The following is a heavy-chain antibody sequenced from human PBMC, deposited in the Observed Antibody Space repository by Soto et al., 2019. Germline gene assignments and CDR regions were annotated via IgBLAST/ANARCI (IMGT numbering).Heavy chain of an antibody. Sequence: KTSETLSLTCTVSGGTISDFHWSWIRQSPGKGLEWIGYLHNSGTTDYNPSLKSRVTISVDTSKNNFSLRLTSVTAVDTAVYYCERDYKIFGLLYGMDVWGQGTTVTVSS. CDR3: ERDYKIFGLLYGMDV. CDR1: GGTISDFH. CDR2: LHNSGTT. D-gene: IGHD3-3*01. V-gene: IGHV4-59*01. J-gene: IGHJ6*02.